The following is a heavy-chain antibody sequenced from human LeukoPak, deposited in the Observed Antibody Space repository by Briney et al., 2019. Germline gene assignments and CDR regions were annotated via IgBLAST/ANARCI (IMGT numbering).Heavy chain of an antibody. V-gene: IGHV4-4*07. D-gene: IGHD3-10*01. CDR2: IYTSGST. CDR1: GYSISSVSY. Sequence: SETLSLTCTVSGYSISSVSYWGWIRQPAGKGLEWIGRIYTSGSTNYNPSLKSRVTISVDTSKNQFSLKLSSVTAADTAVYYCARSLYYYGSDSFGIWGQGTMVTVSS. CDR3: ARSLYYYGSDSFGI. J-gene: IGHJ3*02.